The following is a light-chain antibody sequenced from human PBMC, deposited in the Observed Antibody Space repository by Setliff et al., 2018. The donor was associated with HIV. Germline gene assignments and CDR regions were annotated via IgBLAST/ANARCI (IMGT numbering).Light chain of an antibody. V-gene: IGLV2-14*01. CDR2: EVS. Sequence: QSALTQPASVSGSPGQSINIPCTGTSSDVGGYKYVSWYQQHPGKAPKLMIYEVSNRPSGVSNRFSGSKSGNTASLTISGLQVGDASDYYCSSYTSSSTWVFGTGTKVTVL. CDR1: SSDVGGYKY. CDR3: SSYTSSSTWV. J-gene: IGLJ1*01.